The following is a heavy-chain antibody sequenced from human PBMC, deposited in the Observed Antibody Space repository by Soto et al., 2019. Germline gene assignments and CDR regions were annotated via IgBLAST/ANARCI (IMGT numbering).Heavy chain of an antibody. CDR3: AKDRYLDHDSRGYLFDN. J-gene: IGHJ4*02. V-gene: IGHV3-23*01. Sequence: EVQLLESGGDLIQPGGSLRLSCAASGFTFNIYAMTWVRQAPGKGLEWVSAISRYGDFTYYADSVEGRFTISRDNSKNALYLQMISLRAADTAVYYCAKDRYLDHDSRGYLFDNWGQGTLVTVSS. CDR1: GFTFNIYA. CDR2: ISRYGDFT. D-gene: IGHD3-22*01.